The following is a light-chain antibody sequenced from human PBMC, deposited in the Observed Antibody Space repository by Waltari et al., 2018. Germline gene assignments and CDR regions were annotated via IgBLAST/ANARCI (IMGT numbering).Light chain of an antibody. Sequence: EIVLTQSPGTLSLSPGERATLSCRASQSVSSSYLAWYQQKPGQAPRLLIYGASSSATGIPDRISGSGSGTDFTLTLSSLEPEDVAVYYCQQHGTSPFTFGQGTKVEIK. CDR3: QQHGTSPFT. V-gene: IGKV3-20*01. CDR2: GAS. CDR1: QSVSSSY. J-gene: IGKJ2*01.